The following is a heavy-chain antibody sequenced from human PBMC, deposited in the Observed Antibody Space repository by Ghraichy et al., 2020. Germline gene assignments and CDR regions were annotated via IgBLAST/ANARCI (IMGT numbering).Heavy chain of an antibody. Sequence: SDTLSLTCAVYGGSLSGYYWSWIRQSPGTGLEWIGEINQSGITNYNPSLKSRVTISVDTSKKQFSLKLTSVTAADTAVYFCAKKRVELRRLDNWGQGTQVTVSS. CDR1: GGSLSGYY. V-gene: IGHV4-34*01. CDR3: AKKRVELRRLDN. D-gene: IGHD1-7*01. CDR2: INQSGIT. J-gene: IGHJ4*02.